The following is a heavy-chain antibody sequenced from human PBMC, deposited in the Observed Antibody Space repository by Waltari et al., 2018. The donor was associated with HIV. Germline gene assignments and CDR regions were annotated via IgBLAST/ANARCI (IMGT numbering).Heavy chain of an antibody. J-gene: IGHJ4*02. Sequence: EVQLMESGGGLVQTGGPRSLPCAASGFAFVASATTWVRQSPERGLEWVATIDGSGTKAFYADSVKGRFTLSRDNSKNTVFLQMNSLRAADTAIYYCAKAFYEDTAYYYDFWGRGTRVTVSS. CDR2: IDGSGTKA. V-gene: IGHV3-23*01. CDR1: GFAFVASA. D-gene: IGHD3-22*01. CDR3: AKAFYEDTAYYYDF.